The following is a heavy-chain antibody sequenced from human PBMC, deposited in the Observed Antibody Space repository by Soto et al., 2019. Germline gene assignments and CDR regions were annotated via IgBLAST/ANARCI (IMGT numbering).Heavy chain of an antibody. D-gene: IGHD6-13*01. CDR3: ARDAPPGIAAAGKNY. CDR2: IIPILGIA. J-gene: IGHJ4*02. Sequence: ASVKVSCKASGGTFSSYAISWVRQAPGQGLEWMGGIIPILGIANYAQKFQGRVTITADKSTSTAYMELSSLRSEDTAVYYCARDAPPGIAAAGKNYWGQGTLVTVSS. CDR1: GGTFSSYA. V-gene: IGHV1-69*10.